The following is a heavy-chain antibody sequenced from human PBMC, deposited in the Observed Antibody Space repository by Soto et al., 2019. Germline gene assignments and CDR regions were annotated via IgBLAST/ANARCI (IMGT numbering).Heavy chain of an antibody. CDR1: GFTFSGSS. CDR3: ASLIYDSSNFYDNDY. D-gene: IGHD3-22*01. CDR2: SRSKANNYAT. V-gene: IGHV3-73*02. Sequence: EVQLVESGGGLVQPGGSLRLSCAASGFTFSGSSMLWVRQASGKGLEWVARSRSKANNYATTYAASVKGRFTISRDESKNTTYLQMNSLKTEDTAIYYCASLIYDSSNFYDNDYWGQGTLVTVSS. J-gene: IGHJ4*02.